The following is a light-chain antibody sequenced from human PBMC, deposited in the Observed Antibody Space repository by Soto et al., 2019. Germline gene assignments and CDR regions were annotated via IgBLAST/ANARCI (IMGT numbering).Light chain of an antibody. J-gene: IGKJ1*01. V-gene: IGKV1-5*03. CDR2: KAS. Sequence: IQLSRPPSTLSASVGDRVTITCRASQSISGWLAWYQQNPGKAPKLLIYKASTLESGVPSRFSGSGSGTEFTLTISSLQPDDFATYYCQQYNNYGSWTFGQGTKVDIK. CDR3: QQYNNYGSWT. CDR1: QSISGW.